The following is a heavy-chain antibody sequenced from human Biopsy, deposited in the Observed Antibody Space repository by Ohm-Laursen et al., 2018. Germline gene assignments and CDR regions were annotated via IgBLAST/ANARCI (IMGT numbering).Heavy chain of an antibody. CDR2: VYYTGST. V-gene: IGHV4-59*01. CDR1: GDSISSYY. Sequence: VTLSLTCTVSGDSISSYYWSWIRQPPGKGLQWIGYVYYTGSTGYNPSLQSRVTISVDTSKNHFSLRLRSVTPADTAIYYCARDRGYYSDRTVPGYFDLWGRGTLVTVSS. J-gene: IGHJ2*01. CDR3: ARDRGYYSDRTVPGYFDL. D-gene: IGHD3-22*01.